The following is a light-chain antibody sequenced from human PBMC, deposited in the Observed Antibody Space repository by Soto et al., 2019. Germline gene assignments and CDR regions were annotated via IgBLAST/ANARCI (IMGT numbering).Light chain of an antibody. CDR1: QNISNW. Sequence: DIKMTQSPSTLSASIGDRVTITCRASQNISNWLAWYQQKPGKAPKLLIYKASSLEGGVPSRFSGSASVTEFTLTISSLQPDDFATYYCQHYDGFPWTFGQGTKVEIK. CDR2: KAS. CDR3: QHYDGFPWT. V-gene: IGKV1-5*03. J-gene: IGKJ1*01.